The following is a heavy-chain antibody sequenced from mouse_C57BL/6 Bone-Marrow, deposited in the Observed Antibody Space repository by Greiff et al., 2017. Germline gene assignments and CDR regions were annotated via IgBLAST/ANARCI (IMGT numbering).Heavy chain of an antibody. Sequence: VQLQESGAELARPGASVKMSCKASGYTFTSYTMHWVKQRPGQGLEWIGYINPSRGYTKYNQKFKDKATLTADKSSSTAYMQLSSLTSEDSAVYYCARVLWLRYYAMDYWGQGTSVTVSS. CDR2: INPSRGYT. CDR1: GYTFTSYT. V-gene: IGHV1-4*01. CDR3: ARVLWLRYYAMDY. J-gene: IGHJ4*01. D-gene: IGHD2-2*01.